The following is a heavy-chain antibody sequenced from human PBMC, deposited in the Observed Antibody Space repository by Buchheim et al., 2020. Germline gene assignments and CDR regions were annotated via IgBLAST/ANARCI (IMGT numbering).Heavy chain of an antibody. V-gene: IGHV4-39*01. CDR2: MYYTGTT. D-gene: IGHD4-17*01. CDR3: ARHSNHGDYYFYYHGLDV. J-gene: IGHJ6*02. CDR1: GGSISSSSYY. Sequence: QMQLQESGPGLVKPSETLSLTCTVSGGSISSSSYYWGWIRQPPGKGLEWMGSMYYTGTTYYNPSLRSRLTISVDTLKTQFSLKVTSVTAADTAVYYCARHSNHGDYYFYYHGLDVWGQGT.